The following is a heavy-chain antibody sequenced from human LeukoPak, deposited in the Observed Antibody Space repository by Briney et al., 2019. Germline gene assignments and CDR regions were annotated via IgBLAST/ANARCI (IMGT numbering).Heavy chain of an antibody. CDR3: ARDLYYDSSGYYDLDAFDI. CDR1: GFTFSSYS. J-gene: IGHJ3*02. Sequence: GGSLRLSCAASGFTFSSYSMNWVRQAPGKGLEWVSYISGSSSTIYYADSVKGRFTISRDNAKNSLYLQMNSLRAEDTAVYYCARDLYYDSSGYYDLDAFDIWGQGTMVTVSS. CDR2: ISGSSSTI. V-gene: IGHV3-48*04. D-gene: IGHD3-22*01.